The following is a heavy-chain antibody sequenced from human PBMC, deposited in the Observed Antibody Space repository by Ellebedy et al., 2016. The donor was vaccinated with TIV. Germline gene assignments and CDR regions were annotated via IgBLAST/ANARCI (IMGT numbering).Heavy chain of an antibody. V-gene: IGHV3-23*01. CDR2: ISGSGGST. D-gene: IGHD2-21*01. CDR3: ARVRCSGDCYSKQHYFDY. CDR1: GFTFSSYA. J-gene: IGHJ4*02. Sequence: GESLKISXAASGFTFSSYAMSWVRQAPGKGLEWVSAISGSGGSTYYADSVKGRFTISRDNAKNSLYLQMNSLRAEDTAVYYCARVRCSGDCYSKQHYFDYWGQGTLVTVSS.